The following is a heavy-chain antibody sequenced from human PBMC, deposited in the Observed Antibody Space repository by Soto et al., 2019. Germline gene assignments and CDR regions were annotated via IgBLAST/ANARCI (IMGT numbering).Heavy chain of an antibody. V-gene: IGHV3-21*01. CDR3: ARDGSGSPPLY. CDR1: GFTFSHYT. CDR2: ISSSSAYI. J-gene: IGHJ4*02. Sequence: EVPLVESGGGLVKPGGSLRLSCAASGFTFSHYTMNWVRQAPGKGLEWVSSISSSSAYIYYADSVKGRFTVSRDHAKRSLYLQMNSLRAEDTAVYYCARDGSGSPPLYRGQGTLVTVSS. D-gene: IGHD3-10*01.